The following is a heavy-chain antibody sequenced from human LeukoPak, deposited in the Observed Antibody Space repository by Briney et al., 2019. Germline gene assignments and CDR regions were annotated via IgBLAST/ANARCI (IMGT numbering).Heavy chain of an antibody. CDR1: GFIFSSYN. Sequence: GGSLRLSCAASGFIFSSYNMNWVRQAPGKGLEWVSSISSSSNYIYYADSVKGRFTISRDNAKNSLYLQMTSLRAEDTAVYYCARGDSSGYFGVVDYWGQGTLVTVSS. CDR3: ARGDSSGYFGVVDY. CDR2: ISSSSNYI. V-gene: IGHV3-21*01. J-gene: IGHJ4*02. D-gene: IGHD3-22*01.